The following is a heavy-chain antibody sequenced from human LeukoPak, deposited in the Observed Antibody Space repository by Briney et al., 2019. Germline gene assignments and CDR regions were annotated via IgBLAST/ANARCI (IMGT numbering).Heavy chain of an antibody. J-gene: IGHJ3*02. D-gene: IGHD3-22*01. CDR1: GHTLNEIS. Sequence: ASVKVSCKVSGHTLNEISMHWVRQAPGKGLEWMGGVDPEDGETIYAQKFQGRVTMTDDTSTDIAYMELSSLRSEDTAVYYCTTHFDSSGPDAFDIWGQGTMVTVSS. CDR2: VDPEDGET. V-gene: IGHV1-24*01. CDR3: TTHFDSSGPDAFDI.